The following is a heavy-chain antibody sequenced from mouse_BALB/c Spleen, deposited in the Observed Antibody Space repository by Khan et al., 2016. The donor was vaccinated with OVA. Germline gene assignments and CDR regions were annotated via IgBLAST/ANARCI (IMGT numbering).Heavy chain of an antibody. CDR3: VRGRSY. J-gene: IGHJ3*01. CDR1: GYSITSDYA. V-gene: IGHV3-2*02. Sequence: EVKLLESGPGLVKPSQSLSLTCTVTGYSITSDYAWNWIRQFPGNRLEWMGYINYSGSTSKKPSLKSRMSISRDTSKNQIFLQLNSVTTEDTATXYGVRGRSYWGQGTLVTVSA. CDR2: INYSGST.